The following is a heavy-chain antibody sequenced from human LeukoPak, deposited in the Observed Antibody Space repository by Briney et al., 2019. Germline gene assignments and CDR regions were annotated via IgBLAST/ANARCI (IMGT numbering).Heavy chain of an antibody. J-gene: IGHJ5*02. CDR2: INPSGGST. D-gene: IGHD1-1*01. CDR1: GYTFTSYY. Sequence: ASVKVSCKASGYTFTSYYMHWVRQAPGQGLEWMGIINPSGGSTSYAQKFQGRVTMTRDTSTSTVYMELSSLRSEDTAVYYCARDRWDWNDSVNWFDPWGQETLVTVSS. V-gene: IGHV1-46*01. CDR3: ARDRWDWNDSVNWFDP.